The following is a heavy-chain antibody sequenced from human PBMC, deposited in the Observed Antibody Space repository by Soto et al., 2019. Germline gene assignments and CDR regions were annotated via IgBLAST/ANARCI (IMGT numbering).Heavy chain of an antibody. Sequence: SETLRLTCTVSGGTISGFYWSWIRQPPGKGLEWIGYIYSSGSTNYNPSLKSRVTVSIDSAKNQFSLRLTSMTAEDTAVYYCARDTTQRPGTPAASTWFHPCGQEPRVNASP. D-gene: IGHD2-15*01. CDR2: IYSSGST. CDR1: GGTISGFY. J-gene: IGHJ5*02. CDR3: ARDTTQRPGTPAASTWFHP. V-gene: IGHV4-59*01.